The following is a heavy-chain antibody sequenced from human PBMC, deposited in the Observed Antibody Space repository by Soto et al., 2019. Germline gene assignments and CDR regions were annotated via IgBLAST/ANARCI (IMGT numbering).Heavy chain of an antibody. CDR3: ARDATFETKGGSFDN. D-gene: IGHD2-15*01. Sequence: PGGSLRLSCAASGFTFRIYSMHWVRQSPGKGLEWVAVMWYDGTNKYYGESVKGRFTISRDNSENTLYLRMNSLRVEDTAVYYFARDATFETKGGSFDNWGHGTLVTVSS. CDR1: GFTFRIYS. CDR2: MWYDGTNK. J-gene: IGHJ3*02. V-gene: IGHV3-33*01.